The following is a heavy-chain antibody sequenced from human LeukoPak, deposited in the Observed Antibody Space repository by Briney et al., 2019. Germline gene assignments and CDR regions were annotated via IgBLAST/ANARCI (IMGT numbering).Heavy chain of an antibody. V-gene: IGHV3-53*01. Sequence: GGSLRLSCAASGFTFSSYWMSWVRQAPGKGLEWVSVIYSGGSTYYADSVKGRFTISRDNSKNTLYLQMNSLRAEDTAVYYCARARGDYWGQGTLVTVSS. J-gene: IGHJ4*02. CDR2: IYSGGST. D-gene: IGHD1-26*01. CDR1: GFTFSSYW. CDR3: ARARGDY.